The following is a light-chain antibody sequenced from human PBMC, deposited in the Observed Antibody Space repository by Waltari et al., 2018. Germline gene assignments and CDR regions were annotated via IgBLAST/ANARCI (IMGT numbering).Light chain of an antibody. CDR1: IRAVGGYNY. V-gene: IGLV2-14*03. J-gene: IGLJ3*02. Sequence: QSALTQPASVSGSPGQSIPIFCTGTIRAVGGYNYVSWYQQHPGKVPKVIIYDVSNRPSGVSNRFSGSKSGNTASLTISGLQAEDEADYYCSSYTSRSTRVFGGGSKLTVL. CDR2: DVS. CDR3: SSYTSRSTRV.